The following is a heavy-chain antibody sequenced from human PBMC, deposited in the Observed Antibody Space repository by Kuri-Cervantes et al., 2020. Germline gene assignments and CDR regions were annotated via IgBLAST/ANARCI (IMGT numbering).Heavy chain of an antibody. V-gene: IGHV4-34*01. D-gene: IGHD6-19*01. Sequence: ESLKISCAVYGGSFSDYYWSWIRQPPGKGLEWIEEINHSGSTNYNPSLKSRVTTSVDTSKNQFSLKLSSVTAADTAVYYCASRIAVADPGAFDIWGQGTMVTVSS. CDR1: GGSFSDYY. CDR2: INHSGST. J-gene: IGHJ3*02. CDR3: ASRIAVADPGAFDI.